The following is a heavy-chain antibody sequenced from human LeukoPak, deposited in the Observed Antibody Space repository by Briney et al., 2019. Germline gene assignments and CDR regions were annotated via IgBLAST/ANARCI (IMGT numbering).Heavy chain of an antibody. CDR2: IYYSGST. D-gene: IGHD2/OR15-2a*01. Sequence: SETLSLTFTVSGGSISSYYWSWIRQPPGKGLEWIGYIYYSGSTNYNPSLKSRVTISVDTSKNQFSLQLSSVTAADTAVYYCARDEDSGEYDYWGQGTLVTVSS. CDR1: GGSISSYY. J-gene: IGHJ4*02. V-gene: IGHV4-59*01. CDR3: ARDEDSGEYDY.